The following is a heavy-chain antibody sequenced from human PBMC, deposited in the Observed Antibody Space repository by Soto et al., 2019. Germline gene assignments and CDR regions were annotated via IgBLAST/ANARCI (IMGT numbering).Heavy chain of an antibody. V-gene: IGHV4-61*01. CDR1: GVSVGSGSYY. D-gene: IGHD6-13*01. CDR2: IYYSGST. J-gene: IGHJ4*02. Sequence: SATQSLTCSVSGVSVGSGSYYLRWIRQPPGKGLEWIGYIYYSGSTNYNPSLKSRVTISVDTSKNQFSLKLSSVTAANTAVYYCARGGIAASLFDYWGQGTLVNVSA. CDR3: ARGGIAASLFDY.